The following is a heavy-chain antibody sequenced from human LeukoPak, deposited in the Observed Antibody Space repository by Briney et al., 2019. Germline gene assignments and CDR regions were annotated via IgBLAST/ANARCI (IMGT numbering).Heavy chain of an antibody. CDR1: GFTFSNYW. Sequence: GGSLRLSCAASGFTFSNYWMHWVRQAPGKGLVWVSRINSDGSSTIYADSVKGRFTISRDNAKNTLYLQINSLRAEDTAVYYCARGVAAIGKSPDYWGQGTLVTVSS. V-gene: IGHV3-74*01. D-gene: IGHD1-1*01. CDR2: INSDGSST. CDR3: ARGVAAIGKSPDY. J-gene: IGHJ4*02.